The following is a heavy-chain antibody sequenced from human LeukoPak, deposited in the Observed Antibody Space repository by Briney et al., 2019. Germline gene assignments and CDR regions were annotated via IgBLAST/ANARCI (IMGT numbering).Heavy chain of an antibody. CDR3: AREYDSRGYYDY. J-gene: IGHJ4*02. CDR2: IYFSGST. D-gene: IGHD3-22*01. Sequence: SETLALTCTVSGGSISNYYWSWIRRPPGKGLEWIGYIYFSGSTDYNPSLKRRVTISVDTSRNQFSLELSSVTAADTAVYYCAREYDSRGYYDYWGQGTLVTVSS. CDR1: GGSISNYY. V-gene: IGHV4-59*01.